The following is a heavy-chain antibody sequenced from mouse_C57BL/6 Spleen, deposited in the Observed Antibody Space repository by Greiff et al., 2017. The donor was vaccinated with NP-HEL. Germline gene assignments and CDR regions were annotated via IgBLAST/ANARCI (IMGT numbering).Heavy chain of an antibody. J-gene: IGHJ4*01. CDR2: INYDGSST. Sequence: EVQLVESEGGLVQPGSSMKLSCTASGFTFSDYYMAWVRQVPEKGLEWVANINYDGSSTYYLDSLKSRFIISRDNAKNILYLQMSSLKSEDTATYYCAREGGFMDYWGQGTSVTVSS. V-gene: IGHV5-16*01. CDR3: AREGGFMDY. CDR1: GFTFSDYY.